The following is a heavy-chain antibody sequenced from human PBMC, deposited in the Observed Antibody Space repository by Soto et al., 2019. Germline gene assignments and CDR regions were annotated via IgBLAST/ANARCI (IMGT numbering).Heavy chain of an antibody. CDR3: ARGLYCGGGCYSHFDY. Sequence: VQLVQSGAEVKKPGSSVKVSCKASGGTFSNYPFIWVRQAPGQGLDWMGGIIPIFGTTDYGQRFQGRVTITAEESTTTAYMELSSLRSDDAAVYYCARGLYCGGGCYSHFDYWGQGTLVTGSS. CDR2: IIPIFGTT. D-gene: IGHD2-21*02. V-gene: IGHV1-69*01. CDR1: GGTFSNYP. J-gene: IGHJ4*02.